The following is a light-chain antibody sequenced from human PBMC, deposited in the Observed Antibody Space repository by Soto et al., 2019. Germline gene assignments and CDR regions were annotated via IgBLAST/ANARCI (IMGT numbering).Light chain of an antibody. V-gene: IGKV1-5*01. Sequence: DIPMTQSPSALSASVGDRVTITCRASQSISRWLAWYQQKPGKAPKLLIYDVSSLEGGVPSRFSGSGSGTDFTLTISRLQPDDSATYYCQQYASYWTFGQGTKVEIE. J-gene: IGKJ1*01. CDR3: QQYASYWT. CDR1: QSISRW. CDR2: DVS.